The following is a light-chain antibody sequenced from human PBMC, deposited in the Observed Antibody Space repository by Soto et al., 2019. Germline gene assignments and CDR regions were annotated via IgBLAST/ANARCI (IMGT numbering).Light chain of an antibody. CDR1: QDIKSY. Sequence: DIQLTQSPSFLSASVGDRVTISCRASQDIKSYLAWYQQKPGKAPKLLIYPASTLQSGVPSRFTGSGSGTHFTLTISGLEPADFATYFCQKSYNTPINFGQGTRLEIK. J-gene: IGKJ5*01. CDR2: PAS. V-gene: IGKV1-39*01. CDR3: QKSYNTPIN.